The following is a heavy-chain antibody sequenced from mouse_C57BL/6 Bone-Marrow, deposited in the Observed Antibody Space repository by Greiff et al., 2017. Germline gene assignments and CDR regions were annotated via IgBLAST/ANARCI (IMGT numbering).Heavy chain of an antibody. D-gene: IGHD4-1*01. CDR1: GYAFSSYW. Sequence: VQRVESGAELVKPGASVKISCKASGYAFSSYWMNWVKQRPGKGLEWIGQIYPGDGDTNYNGKFKGKATLTADKSSSTAYMQLSSLTSEDSAVYFCARWGANWDPFDYWGQGTTLTVSS. J-gene: IGHJ2*01. CDR3: ARWGANWDPFDY. V-gene: IGHV1-80*01. CDR2: IYPGDGDT.